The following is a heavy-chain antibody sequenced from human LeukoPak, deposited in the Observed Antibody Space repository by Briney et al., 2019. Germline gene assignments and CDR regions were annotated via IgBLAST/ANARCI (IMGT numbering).Heavy chain of an antibody. J-gene: IGHJ4*02. D-gene: IGHD3-10*01. CDR1: GYSFTSYW. CDR2: IYPGDSDT. Sequence: GESLKISGKGSGYSFTSYWIGWVRQMPGKGLEWMGIIYPGDSDTRYSPSFQGQVTISADKSISTAYLQWSSLKASDTAIYYCARQPSYGSGGSDYWGQGTLVTVSS. CDR3: ARQPSYGSGGSDY. V-gene: IGHV5-51*01.